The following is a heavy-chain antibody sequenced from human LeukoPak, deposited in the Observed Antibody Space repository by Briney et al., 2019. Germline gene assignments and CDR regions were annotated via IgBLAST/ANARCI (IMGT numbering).Heavy chain of an antibody. CDR3: ARGTHDYFDY. Sequence: PSETLSLTCTVSGGSLSSYYWSWIRQPPGKGLEWIGYIYYSGSTNYNPSLKSRVTISVDTSKNQFSLKLSSVTAADTAVYYCARGTHDYFDYWGQGTLVTVSS. CDR1: GGSLSSYY. V-gene: IGHV4-59*01. D-gene: IGHD2-2*01. CDR2: IYYSGST. J-gene: IGHJ4*02.